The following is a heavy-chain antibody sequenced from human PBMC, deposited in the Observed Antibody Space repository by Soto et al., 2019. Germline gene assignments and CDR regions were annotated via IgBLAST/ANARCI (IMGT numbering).Heavy chain of an antibody. CDR2: ISAYNGNT. Sequence: ASVKVSCKASGYTFTSYGISWVRQAPGQGLEWMGWISAYNGNTNYAQKLQGRVTMTTDTSTSTAYMELRSLRSDDTAVYYCARGRGAYYYDSSGSLGCYDYWGQGTLVTVSS. D-gene: IGHD3-22*01. V-gene: IGHV1-18*01. CDR1: GYTFTSYG. CDR3: ARGRGAYYYDSSGSLGCYDY. J-gene: IGHJ4*02.